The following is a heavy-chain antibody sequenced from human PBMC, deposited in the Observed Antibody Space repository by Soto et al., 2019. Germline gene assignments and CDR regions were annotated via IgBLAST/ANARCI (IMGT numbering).Heavy chain of an antibody. Sequence: ASVKVSCKASGFSLTGYYFHWIRAAPGQGLEWLGWINPNTGGTTYAQKFQGRVTLTWDTSINTAYMELSSPRPDDTAMYYCARHQLGGYYYGMDVWGQGTTVTVSS. CDR2: INPNTGGT. CDR3: ARHQLGGYYYGMDV. CDR1: GFSLTGYY. J-gene: IGHJ6*02. V-gene: IGHV1-2*02. D-gene: IGHD2-2*01.